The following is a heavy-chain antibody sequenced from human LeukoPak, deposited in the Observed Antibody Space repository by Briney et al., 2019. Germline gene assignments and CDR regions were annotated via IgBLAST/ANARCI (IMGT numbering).Heavy chain of an antibody. CDR2: ISSSSSYI. V-gene: IGHV3-21*01. Sequence: GGSLRLSCAASGFTFSSYSMTWVRQAPGKGLEWVSSISSSSSYIYYADSVKGRFTISRDNAKNSLYLQMNSLRAEDTAVYYCARVEGYDSSANYYGIYGMDVWGQGTTVTVSS. CDR3: ARVEGYDSSANYYGIYGMDV. J-gene: IGHJ6*02. D-gene: IGHD3-22*01. CDR1: GFTFSSYS.